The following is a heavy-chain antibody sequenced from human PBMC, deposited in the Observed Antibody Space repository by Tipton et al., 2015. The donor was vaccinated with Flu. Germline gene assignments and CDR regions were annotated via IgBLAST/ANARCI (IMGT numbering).Heavy chain of an antibody. CDR1: GFTFSSYA. D-gene: IGHD2-15*01. V-gene: IGHV3-23*01. CDR3: ARSTPKDIVVVVAATPDAAFDI. CDR2: ISGSGGST. Sequence: SLRLSCAASGFTFSSYAMSWVRQAPGKGLEWVSAISGSGGSTYYADSVKGRFTISRDNSKNTLYLQMNSLRAEDTAVYYCARSTPKDIVVVVAATPDAAFDIWGQGTMVTVSS. J-gene: IGHJ3*02.